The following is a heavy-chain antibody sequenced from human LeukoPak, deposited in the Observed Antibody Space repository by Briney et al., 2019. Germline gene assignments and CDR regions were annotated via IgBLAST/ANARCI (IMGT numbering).Heavy chain of an antibody. CDR3: ARADCSSTSCYEFDY. D-gene: IGHD2-2*01. CDR1: GFTFSSYW. V-gene: IGHV3-48*04. J-gene: IGHJ4*02. Sequence: GGSLRLSCAASGFTFSSYWMHWVRQVPGKGLEWVSYVRSSGSTIYYADSVKGRFTISRDNAKNSLYLQMNSLRAEDTAVYYCARADCSSTSCYEFDYWGQGTLVTVSS. CDR2: VRSSGSTI.